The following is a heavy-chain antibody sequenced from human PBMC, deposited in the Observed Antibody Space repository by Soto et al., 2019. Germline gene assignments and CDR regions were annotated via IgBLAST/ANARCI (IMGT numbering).Heavy chain of an antibody. D-gene: IGHD2-2*02. CDR2: IYHSGNT. V-gene: IGHV4-31*03. J-gene: IGHJ4*02. CDR1: GGSITTGGSY. Sequence: SETLSLTCTVSGGSITTGGSYWSWIRQHPGKGLEWIGNIYHSGNTYYNPSLESRLTISVDTSKNHFSLMVDSVTAADTAVYYCARARFQVLYGKPYFDSWGQGTLVTVSS. CDR3: ARARFQVLYGKPYFDS.